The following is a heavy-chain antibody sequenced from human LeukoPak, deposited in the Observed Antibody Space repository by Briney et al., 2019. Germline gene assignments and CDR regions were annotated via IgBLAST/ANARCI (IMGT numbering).Heavy chain of an antibody. Sequence: GTSLRLSCAASGFTFSSYGMHWVRQAPGKGLEWVAVIWYDGSNKYYADSVKGRFTISRDNSKNTLYLQMNSLRAEDTAVYYCARDAVAGTGNFDYWGQGTLVTVSS. CDR2: IWYDGSNK. CDR3: ARDAVAGTGNFDY. V-gene: IGHV3-33*08. J-gene: IGHJ4*02. CDR1: GFTFSSYG. D-gene: IGHD6-19*01.